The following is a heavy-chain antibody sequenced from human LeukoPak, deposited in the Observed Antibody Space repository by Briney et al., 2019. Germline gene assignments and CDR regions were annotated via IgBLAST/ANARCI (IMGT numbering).Heavy chain of an antibody. CDR2: ISSSSSYI. J-gene: IGHJ4*02. D-gene: IGHD6-19*01. Sequence: GGSLRLSCAASGFTFSTYSMNWVRQAPGKGLEWVSSISSSSSYIYYADSVKGRFTISRDNAKKSVYLQMNSLRAEDTAVYYCARGQWLTNYYFDYWGQGTLVTVSS. CDR1: GFTFSTYS. CDR3: ARGQWLTNYYFDY. V-gene: IGHV3-21*01.